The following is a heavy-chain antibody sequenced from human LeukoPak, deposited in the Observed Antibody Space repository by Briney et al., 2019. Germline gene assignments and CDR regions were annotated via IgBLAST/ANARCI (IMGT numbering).Heavy chain of an antibody. CDR1: GYTFTGYY. CDR3: ARWYTGSWGYFDY. CDR2: INPNSGDT. J-gene: IGHJ4*02. D-gene: IGHD6-13*01. Sequence: ASVEVSCKASGYTFTGYYMHWVRQAPGQGLEWMGWINPNSGDTNHAQKFQGRVAMTRDTSINTAYMEVSSLGSDDTAVYYCARWYTGSWGYFDYWGQGTLVTVSS. V-gene: IGHV1-2*02.